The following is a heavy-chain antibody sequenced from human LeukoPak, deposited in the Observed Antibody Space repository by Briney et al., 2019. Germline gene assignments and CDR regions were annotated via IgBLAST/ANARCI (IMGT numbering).Heavy chain of an antibody. J-gene: IGHJ3*02. CDR2: IYYSGST. V-gene: IGHV4-59*08. CDR3: ARHSERGGPFDI. Sequence: SETLSLTCTVSGGSISSYYWSWIRQPPGKGLEWIGYIYYSGSTNYNPSLKSRVSISVDTSKNQFSLELSSVTAADTAVYYCARHSERGGPFDIWGQGTMVTVSS. CDR1: GGSISSYY. D-gene: IGHD1-1*01.